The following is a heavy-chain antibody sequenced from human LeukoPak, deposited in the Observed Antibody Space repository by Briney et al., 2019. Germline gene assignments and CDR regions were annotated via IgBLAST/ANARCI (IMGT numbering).Heavy chain of an antibody. V-gene: IGHV3-48*03. Sequence: GGSLRLSCAASGFTFSSCEMNWVRQAPGKGLEWVSFISSSGRTIYYADSVKGRFTISRDNAKNSLYLQMNSLRAEDTAVYYCARGWELSFGAVDPWGQGTLVTVSS. J-gene: IGHJ5*02. D-gene: IGHD1-26*01. CDR2: ISSSGRTI. CDR3: ARGWELSFGAVDP. CDR1: GFTFSSCE.